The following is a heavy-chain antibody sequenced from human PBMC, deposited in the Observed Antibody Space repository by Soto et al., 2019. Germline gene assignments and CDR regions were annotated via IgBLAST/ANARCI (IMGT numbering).Heavy chain of an antibody. CDR3: AKVGTPSIVGAPMGGYYFDY. J-gene: IGHJ4*02. CDR2: ISGSGGST. Sequence: PGGSLRLSCAASGFTFSSYAMSWVRHAPGKGLEWVSAISGSGGSTYYADSVKGRFTISRDNSKNTLYLQMNSLRAEDTAVYYCAKVGTPSIVGAPMGGYYFDYWGQGTLVTVSS. V-gene: IGHV3-23*01. CDR1: GFTFSSYA. D-gene: IGHD1-26*01.